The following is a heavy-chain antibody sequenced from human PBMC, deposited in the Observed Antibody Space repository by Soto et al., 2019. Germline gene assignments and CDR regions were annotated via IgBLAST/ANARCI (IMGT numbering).Heavy chain of an antibody. CDR3: ARAFGTLNLLDP. CDR1: GYTFTSYA. V-gene: IGHV1-3*01. D-gene: IGHD3-16*01. CDR2: TNAGNGNT. J-gene: IGHJ5*02. Sequence: GASVKVSCKASGYTFTSYAMHWVRQAPGQRLEWMGWTNAGNGNTKYSQKFQGRVTITRDTSASTAYMELSSLRSEDTAVYDCARAFGTLNLLDPWGQGTLVTVSS.